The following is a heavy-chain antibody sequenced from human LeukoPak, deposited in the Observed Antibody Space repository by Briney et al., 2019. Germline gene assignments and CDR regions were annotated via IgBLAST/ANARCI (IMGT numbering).Heavy chain of an antibody. V-gene: IGHV4-38-2*02. CDR3: ARGPRYYYYYMDV. Sequence: SETLSLTCTVSGYSISSGYYWGWIRQPPGKGLEWIGSIYQSGSTYYNPSLKSRVTISVDTSKNQFSLKLSSVTAADTAVYYCARGPRYYYYYMDVWGKGTTVTVSS. CDR2: IYQSGST. J-gene: IGHJ6*03. CDR1: GYSISSGYY.